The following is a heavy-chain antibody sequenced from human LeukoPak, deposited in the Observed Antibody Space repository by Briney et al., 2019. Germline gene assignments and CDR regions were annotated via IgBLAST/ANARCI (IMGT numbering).Heavy chain of an antibody. CDR3: ARARRITVAGPKRGFDY. D-gene: IGHD6-19*01. J-gene: IGHJ4*02. CDR2: INHSGST. CDR1: GGSFSGYY. V-gene: IGHV4-34*01. Sequence: KSSETLSLTCAVYGGSFSGYYWSWIRQPPGKGLECIGEINHSGSTNYNPSLKSRVTISVDTSKNQFSLKLSSVTAADTAVYYCARARRITVAGPKRGFDYWGQGTLVTVSS.